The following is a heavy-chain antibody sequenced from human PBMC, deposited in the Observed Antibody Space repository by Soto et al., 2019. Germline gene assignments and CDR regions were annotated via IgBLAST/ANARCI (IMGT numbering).Heavy chain of an antibody. Sequence: SQTLSLTCAISGDSVSSSSVTWNWIRQSPSRGLEWLGRAYYRSKWYNDYAESVKSRITINPGTSKNQFSLHLNSVTPEDTAVYYCVRLIGNSWLDFWGQGTLVTVSS. J-gene: IGHJ5*01. D-gene: IGHD1-26*01. CDR1: GDSVSSSSVT. V-gene: IGHV6-1*01. CDR2: AYYRSKWYN. CDR3: VRLIGNSWLDF.